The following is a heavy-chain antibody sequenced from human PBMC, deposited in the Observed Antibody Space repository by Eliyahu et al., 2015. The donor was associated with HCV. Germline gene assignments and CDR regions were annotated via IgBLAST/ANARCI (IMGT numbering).Heavy chain of an antibody. CDR3: AKDTNFWSFDL. Sequence: EMQLVQSGGGVIQPGGSLRLXCEGSGFKFDDYNMNWIRQAPGKGLGWVSLVSWDGRSVFYADSVKGRFTVSRDNPKNSLYLEMNSLTAEDTAFYYCAKDTNFWSFDLWGRGALVTVSS. D-gene: IGHD1-7*01. CDR1: GFKFDDYN. J-gene: IGHJ2*01. V-gene: IGHV3-43*01. CDR2: VSWDGRSV.